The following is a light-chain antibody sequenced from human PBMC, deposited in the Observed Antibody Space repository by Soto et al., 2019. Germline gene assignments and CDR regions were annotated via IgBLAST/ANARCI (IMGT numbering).Light chain of an antibody. CDR3: QQYGSSLYT. Sequence: EIVLTQSPGTLSLSPGERATLSCRASQSVSSSSLAWYKQKPGQAPRHLIYAASSRATGIPDRFSGSGSGTDLTLTISRLAPEDFAVYYCQQYGSSLYTFGQGTKLEIK. V-gene: IGKV3-20*01. CDR2: AAS. J-gene: IGKJ2*01. CDR1: QSVSSSS.